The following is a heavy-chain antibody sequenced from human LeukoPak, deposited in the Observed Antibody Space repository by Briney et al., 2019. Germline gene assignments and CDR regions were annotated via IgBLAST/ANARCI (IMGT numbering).Heavy chain of an antibody. CDR2: IYTSGST. D-gene: IGHD1-26*01. CDR1: GGSISSGSYY. CDR3: ARDRSGSPSDYYYYFMHV. Sequence: SPSQTLSLTCTVSGGSISSGSYYWSWLRQPAGKGLEWIGRIYTSGSTNYNRSLKSRVTISVDTSKNQFSLKLSSVTAADTAVYYCARDRSGSPSDYYYYFMHVWGKGTTVTVSS. J-gene: IGHJ6*03. V-gene: IGHV4-61*02.